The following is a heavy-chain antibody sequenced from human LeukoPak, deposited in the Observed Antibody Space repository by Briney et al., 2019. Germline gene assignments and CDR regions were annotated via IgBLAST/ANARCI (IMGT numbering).Heavy chain of an antibody. CDR2: IYTSGST. CDR1: GGSISSYY. Sequence: SETLSLTCTVSGGSISSYYWSWIRQPAGKGLEWIGRIYTSGSTNYNPSLKSQVTMSVDTSKNQFSLKLSSVTAADTAVYYCARVGGSYYYYYYMDVWGKGTTVTVSS. D-gene: IGHD1-26*01. V-gene: IGHV4-4*07. CDR3: ARVGGSYYYYYYMDV. J-gene: IGHJ6*03.